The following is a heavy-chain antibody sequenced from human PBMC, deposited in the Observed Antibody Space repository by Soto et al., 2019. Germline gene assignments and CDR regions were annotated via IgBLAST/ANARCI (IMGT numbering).Heavy chain of an antibody. CDR3: VTGWSDY. D-gene: IGHD2-15*01. CDR1: EFTFSSSW. CDR2: INSDASIT. Sequence: GGSLRLSCVVSEFTFSSSWMHWVRQGPGKGLVWVSRINSDASITNYADSVKGRFTTSRDNAKNMLYLQMNSLRVEDTAIYYCVTGWSDYWGQGPLVTVSS. V-gene: IGHV3-74*01. J-gene: IGHJ4*02.